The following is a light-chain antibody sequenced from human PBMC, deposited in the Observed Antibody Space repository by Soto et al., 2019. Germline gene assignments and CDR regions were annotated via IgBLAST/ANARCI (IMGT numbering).Light chain of an antibody. CDR2: DAS. J-gene: IGKJ1*01. V-gene: IGKV3-11*01. CDR3: TQRSTWPWT. Sequence: IVLTQSPATLSLSPRARATLSCRAGQSVNSYLAWHQQKPGQAPSLLIYDASNRATAIPAKFSGSGSGTDFTLTISSLEPDDFAVYYCTQRSTWPWTSGQGTKVEIK. CDR1: QSVNSY.